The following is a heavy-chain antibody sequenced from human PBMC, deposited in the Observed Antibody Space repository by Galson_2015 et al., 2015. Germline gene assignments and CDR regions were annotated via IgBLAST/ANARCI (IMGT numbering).Heavy chain of an antibody. CDR2: INPSGGST. J-gene: IGHJ3*02. CDR3: AREILGYGSGSPRPDAFDI. V-gene: IGHV1-46*01. Sequence: SVKVSCKASGYTFTSYYMHWVRQAPGQGLEWMGIINPSGGSTSYAQKFQGRVTMTRDTSTSTVYMELSSLRSEDTAVYYCAREILGYGSGSPRPDAFDIWGQGTMVTVSS. D-gene: IGHD3-10*01. CDR1: GYTFTSYY.